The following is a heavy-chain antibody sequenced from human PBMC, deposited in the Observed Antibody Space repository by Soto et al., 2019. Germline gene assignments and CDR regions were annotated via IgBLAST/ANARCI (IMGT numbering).Heavy chain of an antibody. V-gene: IGHV4-59*01. CDR1: VGSINSYF. Sequence: SETLSLTCTVSVGSINSYFWIWIRQSPGKGLEWIGHIYYSGSTSYSPSLKSRVSISVDTSKNQFSLEVHSVTAADTAVYYCARAGTNMVQFDYWGQGTLVTVSS. J-gene: IGHJ4*02. CDR2: IYYSGST. CDR3: ARAGTNMVQFDY. D-gene: IGHD3-10*01.